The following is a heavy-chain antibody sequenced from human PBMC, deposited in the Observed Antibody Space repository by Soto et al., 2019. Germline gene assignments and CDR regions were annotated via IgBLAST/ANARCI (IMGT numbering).Heavy chain of an antibody. V-gene: IGHV4-34*01. CDR2: IIPTGST. J-gene: IGHJ6*02. CDR3: ARGGITMAWNYYYYGMDV. D-gene: IGHD3-10*01. CDR1: GASVSGQY. Sequence: PSETLSPTCAVSGASVSGQYWSWIRQPPGKGLEWVGEIIPTGSTTYNPSLKSRFSFSLDTSKNHFSLNLSSVSVADTAVYYCARGGITMAWNYYYYGMDVWGQGTTVTVSS.